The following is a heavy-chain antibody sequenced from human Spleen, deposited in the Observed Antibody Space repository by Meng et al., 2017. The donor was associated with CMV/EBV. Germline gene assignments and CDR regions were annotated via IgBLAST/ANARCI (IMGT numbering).Heavy chain of an antibody. CDR3: ASTNYHDSNAPLDY. V-gene: IGHV4-31*02. CDR2: IYYSGCT. J-gene: IGHJ4*02. D-gene: IGHD3-22*01. Sequence: SGASIGGDGYYWTWIRQHPGKGLEWIGQIYYSGCTYYNPSLKSRVTISVGTSKNQFSLKLNSVTAADTAVYYCASTNYHDSNAPLDYWGQGTLVTVSS. CDR1: GASIGGDGYY.